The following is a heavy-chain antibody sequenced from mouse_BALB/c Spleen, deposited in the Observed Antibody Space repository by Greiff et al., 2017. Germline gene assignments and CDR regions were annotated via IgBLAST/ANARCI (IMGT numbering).Heavy chain of an antibody. J-gene: IGHJ3*01. CDR2: INPSNGGT. D-gene: IGHD1-1*01. Sequence: QVHVKQSGAELVKPGASVKLSCKASGYTFTSYYMYWVKQRPGQGLEWIGEINPSNGGTNFNEKFKSKATLTVDNSSSTAYMQLSSLTSEDSAVYYCTRSYYGSSPFAYWGQGTLVTVSA. CDR3: TRSYYGSSPFAY. CDR1: GYTFTSYY. V-gene: IGHV1S81*02.